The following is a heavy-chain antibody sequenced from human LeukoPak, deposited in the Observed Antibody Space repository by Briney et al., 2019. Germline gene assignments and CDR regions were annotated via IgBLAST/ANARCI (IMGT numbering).Heavy chain of an antibody. D-gene: IGHD6-13*01. J-gene: IGHJ4*02. CDR2: INPNSGGT. CDR3: ARLYSCSWTFDY. CDR1: GYTFTGYY. V-gene: IGHV1-2*06. Sequence: ASVKVSCKASGYTFTGYYMHWVRQAPGQGLEWMGRINPNSGGTNYAQKFQGRVTMTRDTSISTAYMELSRLRSDDTAVYYCARLYSCSWTFDYWGQGTLVTVSS.